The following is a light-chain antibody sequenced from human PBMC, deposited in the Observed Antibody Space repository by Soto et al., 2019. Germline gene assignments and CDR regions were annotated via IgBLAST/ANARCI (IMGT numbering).Light chain of an antibody. CDR2: AAS. Sequence: IQMTQSPATLSASVLDICTITCRASQSIYSWLAWYQQKPGKAPQYLIQAASILQSGVPSRFSGSGSGTEFILTINNLQPEDFASYFCLQVYSFPRTFGLGTKVDIK. J-gene: IGKJ1*01. CDR3: LQVYSFPRT. V-gene: IGKV1-5*01. CDR1: QSIYSW.